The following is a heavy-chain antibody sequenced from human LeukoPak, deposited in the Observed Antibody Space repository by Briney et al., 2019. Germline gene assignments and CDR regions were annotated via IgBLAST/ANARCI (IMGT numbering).Heavy chain of an antibody. D-gene: IGHD3-22*01. CDR1: GFTFSIYR. Sequence: GGPLRLSCDPSGFTFSIYRMHCVREATGEGLEWVSSISSSRSYIYYADSVKGRFTISRDNAKNSLYLKLYSLRGKDTAVYYCARVSNYYDSSGLIFDAFDIRGQGTMVTVSS. J-gene: IGHJ3*02. CDR3: ARVSNYYDSSGLIFDAFDI. CDR2: ISSSRSYI. V-gene: IGHV3-21*01.